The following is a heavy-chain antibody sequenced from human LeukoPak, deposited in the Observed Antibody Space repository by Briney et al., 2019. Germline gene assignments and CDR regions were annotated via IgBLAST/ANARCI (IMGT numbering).Heavy chain of an antibody. CDR2: ISGRGGST. CDR3: ARKSKYAGTTTDYYYYMDV. V-gene: IGHV3-23*01. J-gene: IGHJ6*03. Sequence: GGSLRLSCAASGFTFSSYAMSWVRQAPGKGLEWVSAISGRGGSTYYADSGKGRFTISRDNSKNTLYLQMNSLRAEDTAVYYCARKSKYAGTTTDYYYYMDVWGKGTTVTVSS. CDR1: GFTFSSYA. D-gene: IGHD1-7*01.